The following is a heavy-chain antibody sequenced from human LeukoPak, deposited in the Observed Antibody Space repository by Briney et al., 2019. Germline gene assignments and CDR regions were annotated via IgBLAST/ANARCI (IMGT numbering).Heavy chain of an antibody. CDR3: ARPKRYYYDSSGYYRYFDY. Sequence: ASVKVSCKASGYTFTSYGISWVRQAPGQGLEWMGWISAYNGNTNYAQKLQGRVTMTTDTSTSTAYMELRSLRSDDTAVYYCARPKRYYYDSSGYYRYFDYWGQGTPVTVSS. CDR1: GYTFTSYG. V-gene: IGHV1-18*01. J-gene: IGHJ4*02. CDR2: ISAYNGNT. D-gene: IGHD3-22*01.